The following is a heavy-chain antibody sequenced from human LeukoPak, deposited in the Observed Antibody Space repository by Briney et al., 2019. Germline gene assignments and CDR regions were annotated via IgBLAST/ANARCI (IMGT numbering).Heavy chain of an antibody. V-gene: IGHV3-74*01. J-gene: IGHJ5*02. CDR2: INSDGRST. CDR1: GFIFSNYA. D-gene: IGHD1-26*01. Sequence: SGGSLRLSCAVSGFIFSNYAMNWVRQAPGKGLVWVSRINSDGRSTNYADSVKDRFTISRDNAKNTLYLQMNSLRAEDTAVYYCASDASTVGARTSPSAWGQGTLVTVSS. CDR3: ASDASTVGARTSPSA.